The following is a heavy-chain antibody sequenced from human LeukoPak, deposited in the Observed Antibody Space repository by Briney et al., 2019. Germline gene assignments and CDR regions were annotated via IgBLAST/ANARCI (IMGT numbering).Heavy chain of an antibody. CDR2: MFYSGST. J-gene: IGHJ4*02. CDR3: ARTYYYDSSGQTAFDY. V-gene: IGHV4-39*07. D-gene: IGHD3-22*01. Sequence: SETLSLTCTVSGGIISSGNYHWAWMRQPPGKGPEWIGSMFYSGSTYYNPSLKSRVTISVDTSKNQFSLKLSSVTAADTAVYYCARTYYYDSSGQTAFDYWGQGTLVTVSS. CDR1: GGIISSGNYH.